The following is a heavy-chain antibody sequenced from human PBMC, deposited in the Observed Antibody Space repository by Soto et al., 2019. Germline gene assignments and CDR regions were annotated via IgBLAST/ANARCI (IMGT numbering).Heavy chain of an antibody. Sequence: GGSLRLSCRASGFTFRSFTMNWVRQAPGKGLEWVSTISSNSAYIYYTDALRGRFTISRDNAKNSLHLQMNSLRAEDTAVYYCTRDASRDSSARGWFDPWGPGTLVTVSS. CDR3: TRDASRDSSARGWFDP. CDR1: GFTFRSFT. D-gene: IGHD6-25*01. CDR2: ISSNSAYI. J-gene: IGHJ5*02. V-gene: IGHV3-21*01.